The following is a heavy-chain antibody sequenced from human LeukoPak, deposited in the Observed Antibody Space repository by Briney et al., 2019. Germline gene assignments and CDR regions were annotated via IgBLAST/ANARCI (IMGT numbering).Heavy chain of an antibody. V-gene: IGHV3-21*01. J-gene: IGHJ4*02. CDR3: ARLEYYYDSSGYVDY. CDR1: GFTFSSYS. Sequence: AGGSLRLSCAASGFTFSSYSMNWVRQAPGKGLEWVSSISSSSSYIYYADSVKGRFTISRDNAKNSLYLQMNSLRAEDTAVYYCARLEYYYDSSGYVDYWGQGTLVTVSS. CDR2: ISSSSSYI. D-gene: IGHD3-22*01.